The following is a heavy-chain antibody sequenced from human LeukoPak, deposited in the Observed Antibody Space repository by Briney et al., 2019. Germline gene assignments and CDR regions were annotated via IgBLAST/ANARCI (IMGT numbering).Heavy chain of an antibody. CDR1: GFSFNTYA. Sequence: GGSLRLSCAASGFSFNTYAMSWVRQAPGKGLEWVSAISNTGGSTYYADSVKGRFTISRDKSKNTLSLQMNSLRAEDTAVYYCAQQVGYCSSGSCYFTYWGQGTLSPSPQ. CDR3: AQQVGYCSSGSCYFTY. V-gene: IGHV3-23*01. D-gene: IGHD2-15*01. CDR2: ISNTGGST. J-gene: IGHJ4*02.